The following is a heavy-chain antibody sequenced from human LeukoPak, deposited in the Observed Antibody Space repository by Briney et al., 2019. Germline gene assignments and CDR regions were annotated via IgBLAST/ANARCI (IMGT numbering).Heavy chain of an antibody. CDR1: GGSIRSSYYY. Sequence: PSETLSLTCTVSGGSIRSSYYYWGWIRQPPGKGLEWIGSIYDSGSTYYNPSLKSRVTISVDTSKNQFPLKLSSVTAADTAVYYCARAMRITIFGVAAWFDPWGQGTLVTVSS. CDR3: ARAMRITIFGVAAWFDP. D-gene: IGHD3-3*01. J-gene: IGHJ5*02. CDR2: IYDSGST. V-gene: IGHV4-39*06.